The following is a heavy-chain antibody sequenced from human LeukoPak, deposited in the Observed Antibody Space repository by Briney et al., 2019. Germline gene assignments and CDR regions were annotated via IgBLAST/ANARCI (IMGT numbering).Heavy chain of an antibody. CDR1: GFTFGDYA. CDR3: TRASVVGVTGLPDY. CDR2: IRSKAYGATP. Sequence: GGSLRLSCTAPGFTFGDYAMTWVRQAPGKGLEWVGFIRSKAYGATPEYAASLKGRFTISRDDSNSIAYLQMNSLKTEDTAVYYCTRASVVGVTGLPDYWGQGTLVTVSS. D-gene: IGHD3-16*01. J-gene: IGHJ4*02. V-gene: IGHV3-49*04.